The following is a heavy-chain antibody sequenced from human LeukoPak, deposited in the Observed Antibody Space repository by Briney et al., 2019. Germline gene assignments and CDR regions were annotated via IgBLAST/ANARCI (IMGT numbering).Heavy chain of an antibody. Sequence: GASVEVSCKVSGYTLTELSMHWVRQAPGKGLEWMGGFDPEDGETIYAQKLQGRVTMTTDTSTSTAYMELRSLRSDDTAVYYCARRALGLAARRWDYWGQGTLVTVSS. CDR2: FDPEDGET. D-gene: IGHD6-6*01. V-gene: IGHV1-24*01. CDR1: GYTLTELS. CDR3: ARRALGLAARRWDY. J-gene: IGHJ4*02.